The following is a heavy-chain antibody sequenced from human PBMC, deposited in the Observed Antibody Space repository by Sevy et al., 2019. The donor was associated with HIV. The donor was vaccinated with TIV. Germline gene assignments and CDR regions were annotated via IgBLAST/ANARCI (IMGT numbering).Heavy chain of an antibody. CDR1: GFTFSKYW. D-gene: IGHD4-17*01. Sequence: GGSLRLSCAASGFTFSKYWMSWVRQAPGKGLEWVANIKPDGSVKYDEGSLKGRFTIYRDNAKNSLYLEMNNLGAEDTAVYYCARVIDYGELGNWFDPWGQGTLVTVSS. V-gene: IGHV3-7*01. CDR2: IKPDGSVK. J-gene: IGHJ5*02. CDR3: ARVIDYGELGNWFDP.